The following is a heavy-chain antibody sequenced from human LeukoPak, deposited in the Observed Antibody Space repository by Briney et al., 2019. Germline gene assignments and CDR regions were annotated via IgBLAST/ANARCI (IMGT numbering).Heavy chain of an antibody. CDR1: GFTFSSYW. CDR2: IKQDGSEK. CDR3: ARDFTEWRWGRYYYYGTDV. D-gene: IGHD3-16*01. Sequence: PGGSLRLSCAASGFTFSSYWMSWVRQAPGKGLEWVANIKQDGSEKYYVDSVKGRFTISRDNAKNSLYLQMNSLRAEDAAVYYCARDFTEWRWGRYYYYGTDVWGQGTTVTVSS. J-gene: IGHJ6*02. V-gene: IGHV3-7*01.